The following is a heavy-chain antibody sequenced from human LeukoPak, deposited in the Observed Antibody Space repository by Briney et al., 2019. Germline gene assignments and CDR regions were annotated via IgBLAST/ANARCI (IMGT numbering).Heavy chain of an antibody. D-gene: IGHD6-13*01. Sequence: SETLSLTCTVSGYSISSGYYWGWIRQPPGKGLEWIGSIYYSGSTYYNPSLKSRVTISVDTSKNQFSLKLSSVTAADTAVYYCASSGAADGWFDPWGQGTLVTVSS. CDR2: IYYSGST. CDR3: ASSGAADGWFDP. V-gene: IGHV4-38-2*02. J-gene: IGHJ5*02. CDR1: GYSISSGYY.